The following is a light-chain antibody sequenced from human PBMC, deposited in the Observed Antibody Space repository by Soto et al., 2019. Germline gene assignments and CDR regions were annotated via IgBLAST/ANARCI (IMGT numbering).Light chain of an antibody. J-gene: IGKJ1*01. V-gene: IGKV1-39*01. Sequence: DIHMTQSPSSLSASVGDRITIIWRASQSIGNDLNWYQKKIGEAPKLLLFGASVLQSGVPTRFSGAGSGTHFTLTVNSLQPEDFVTYYCQQSFTTPRTFGQGTKVDIK. CDR2: GAS. CDR1: QSIGND. CDR3: QQSFTTPRT.